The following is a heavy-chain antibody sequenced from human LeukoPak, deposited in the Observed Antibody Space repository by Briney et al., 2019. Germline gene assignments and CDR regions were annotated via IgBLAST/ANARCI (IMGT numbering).Heavy chain of an antibody. CDR3: ARKWDKYYFDY. CDR2: INHRGSA. J-gene: IGHJ4*02. CDR1: GGSFSGYD. D-gene: IGHD1-26*01. Sequence: SETLSLTCAVYGGSFSGYDWSWIRQPPGKGLEWIGEINHRGSAKYNPSLKSRVTISVDTSKNQFSLNLSSVTAADTALYFCARKWDKYYFDYWGQGTLVTVSS. V-gene: IGHV4-34*01.